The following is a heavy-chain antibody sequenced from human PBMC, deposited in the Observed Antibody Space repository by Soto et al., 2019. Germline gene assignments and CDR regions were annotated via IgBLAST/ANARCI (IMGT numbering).Heavy chain of an antibody. V-gene: IGHV4-31*03. Sequence: SETLSLTCTVSGGSISSGGYYWSWIRQHPGKGLEWIGYIYYSGSTYYNPSLKSRVTISVDTSKNQFSLKLSSVTAADTAVYYCARELTGDPSPYWYFDLWGRGTLVTVSS. CDR3: ARELTGDPSPYWYFDL. CDR2: IYYSGST. J-gene: IGHJ2*01. CDR1: GGSISSGGYY. D-gene: IGHD7-27*01.